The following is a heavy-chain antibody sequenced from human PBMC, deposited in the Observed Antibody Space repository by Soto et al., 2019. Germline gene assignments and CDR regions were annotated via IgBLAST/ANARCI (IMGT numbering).Heavy chain of an antibody. D-gene: IGHD2-2*01. CDR1: GGSFSGYY. J-gene: IGHJ4*02. Sequence: QVQLQQWGAGLLKPSETLSLTCVVSGGSFSGYYWNWIRQPPGKGLEWIGEINHSGSTNYNPSRKSRVTISVDTSKNQLSLRLSSVTAADTAMYYCAVRYCSSTSCSTLDSWGQGTLVTVSS. V-gene: IGHV4-34*01. CDR3: AVRYCSSTSCSTLDS. CDR2: INHSGST.